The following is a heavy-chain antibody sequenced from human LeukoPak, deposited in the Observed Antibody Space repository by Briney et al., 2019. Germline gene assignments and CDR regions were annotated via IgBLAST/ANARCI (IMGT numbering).Heavy chain of an antibody. V-gene: IGHV1-8*01. CDR1: GYTFTSYD. Sequence: ASVKVSCKASGYTFTSYDINWVRQATGQGLEWMGWMNPNSGNTGYAQKFQGRVTMTRNTSISTAYMELSSLRSEATAVYYCARGEGLTYYAFWSGYPAGPWGQGTLVTVSS. CDR2: MNPNSGNT. J-gene: IGHJ5*02. D-gene: IGHD3-3*01. CDR3: ARGEGLTYYAFWSGYPAGP.